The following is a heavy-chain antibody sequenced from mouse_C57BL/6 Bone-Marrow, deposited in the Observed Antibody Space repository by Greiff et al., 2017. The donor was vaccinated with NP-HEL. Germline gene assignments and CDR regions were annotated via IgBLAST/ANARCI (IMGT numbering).Heavy chain of an antibody. J-gene: IGHJ3*01. CDR1: GFTFRSYG. D-gene: IGHD2-4*01. V-gene: IGHV5-6*01. Sequence: EVMLVESGGDLVKPGGSLKLSCAASGFTFRSYGMSWVRQTPDTRLEWVATISSCGSSTSYPDSVKGRFTLSRDNTKNTQYLQMSSLKSEDTARYYWASPYDYDVAWFAYWGQGTLVTVSA. CDR3: ASPYDYDVAWFAY. CDR2: ISSCGSST.